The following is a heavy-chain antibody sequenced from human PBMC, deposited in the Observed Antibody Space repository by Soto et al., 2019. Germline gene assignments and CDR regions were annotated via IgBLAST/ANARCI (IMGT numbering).Heavy chain of an antibody. CDR1: GGSISSSNW. V-gene: IGHV4-4*02. CDR3: GGTAVDGYTGYYFDY. J-gene: IGHJ4*02. D-gene: IGHD5-18*01. CDR2: IYHSGST. Sequence: QVQLQESGPGLVKPSGTLSLTCAVSGGSISSSNWWSWVRQPPGKGLEWIGEIYHSGSTNYNPSPQRRGTIFGEQSKNQFSLKPGSVTGADKGGYSCGGTAVDGYTGYYFDYWGQGTLVTVSS.